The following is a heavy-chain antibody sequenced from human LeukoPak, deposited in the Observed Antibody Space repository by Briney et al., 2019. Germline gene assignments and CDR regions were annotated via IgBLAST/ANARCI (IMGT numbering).Heavy chain of an antibody. V-gene: IGHV3-53*01. Sequence: PGGSLRLSCAASGFIVSSHFMSWVRQAPGKGLEWVSVIYADGSTYYADSVKGRFTISRDIAKNTLYLQMNSLRAEDTGVYYCAKDHYWSIDYWGRGTLVTVSS. D-gene: IGHD3-3*01. CDR3: AKDHYWSIDY. CDR1: GFIVSSHF. CDR2: IYADGST. J-gene: IGHJ4*02.